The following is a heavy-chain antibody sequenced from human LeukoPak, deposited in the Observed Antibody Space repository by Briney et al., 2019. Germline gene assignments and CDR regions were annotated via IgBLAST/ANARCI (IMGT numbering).Heavy chain of an antibody. CDR1: GDSISRSTYY. CDR2: INHSGST. J-gene: IGHJ4*02. Sequence: PSETLSLTCTVSGDSISRSTYYWAWIRQPPGKGLEWIGEINHSGSTNYNPSLKSRVTISVDTSKNQFSLKLSSVTAADTAVYYCARGSYGSGPGYWGQGTLVTVSS. D-gene: IGHD3-10*01. CDR3: ARGSYGSGPGY. V-gene: IGHV4-39*07.